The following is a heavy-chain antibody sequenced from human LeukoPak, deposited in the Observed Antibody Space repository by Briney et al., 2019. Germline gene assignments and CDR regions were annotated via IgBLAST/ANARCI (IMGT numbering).Heavy chain of an antibody. CDR1: GYTFTSYD. J-gene: IGHJ4*02. V-gene: IGHV3-30*16. CDR3: ARSLSGTGYYGDY. D-gene: IGHD3/OR15-3a*01. CDR2: ISYDGSNI. Sequence: SCKASGYTFTSYDINWVRQATGQGLEWVALISYDGSNIYYADSAKGRFTISRDNSKNTLYLQMNSLRVEDTAVYYCARSLSGTGYYGDYWGQGTLVTVSS.